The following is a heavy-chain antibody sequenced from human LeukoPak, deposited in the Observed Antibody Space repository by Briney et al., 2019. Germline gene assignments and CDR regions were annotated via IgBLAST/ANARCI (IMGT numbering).Heavy chain of an antibody. V-gene: IGHV6-1*01. J-gene: IGHJ1*01. CDR2: TYYRSKWYN. D-gene: IGHD3-22*01. Sequence: SQTLSLTCAISVDSVSSNSAAWNWIRQSPSRGLEWLGRTYYRSKWYNDYAVSVKSRITINPDTSKNQFSLQLNSVTPEDTAVYYCAITYYYDSSAEYFQHWGQGTLVTVSS. CDR1: VDSVSSNSAA. CDR3: AITYYYDSSAEYFQH.